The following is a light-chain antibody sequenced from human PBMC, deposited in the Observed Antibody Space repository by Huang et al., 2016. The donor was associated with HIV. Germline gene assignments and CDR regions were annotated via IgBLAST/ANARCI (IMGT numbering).Light chain of an antibody. CDR2: AAS. Sequence: DIQLTQSPSAMSASVGDRVSITCRASQDISNYLAWFQQKPGGAPKRLIYAASSLQSGGPSSFSGSRSGTKFTLTISSLQPEDFATYYCLQHHGYPRTFGQGTNV. CDR3: LQHHGYPRT. V-gene: IGKV1-17*03. J-gene: IGKJ1*01. CDR1: QDISNY.